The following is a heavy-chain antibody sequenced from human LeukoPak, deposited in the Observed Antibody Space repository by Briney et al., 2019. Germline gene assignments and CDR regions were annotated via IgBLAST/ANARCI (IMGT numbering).Heavy chain of an antibody. Sequence: SETLSLTCAVYGGSFSGYYWSWIRQPPGKGLEWIGEINHSGSTNYNPSLKSRVTISVDTSKNQFSLKLSSVTAADTAVYYCARGWGIAVAETIDYWGQGTLVTVSS. CDR3: ARGWGIAVAETIDY. D-gene: IGHD6-19*01. CDR1: GGSFSGYY. J-gene: IGHJ4*02. V-gene: IGHV4-34*01. CDR2: INHSGST.